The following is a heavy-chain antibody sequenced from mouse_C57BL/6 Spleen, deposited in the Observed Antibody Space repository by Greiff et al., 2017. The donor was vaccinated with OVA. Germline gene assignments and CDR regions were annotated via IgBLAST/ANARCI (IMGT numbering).Heavy chain of an antibody. CDR1: GYTFTSYW. CDR2: INPGNGGT. V-gene: IGHV1-53*01. J-gene: IGHJ2*01. CDR3: ARGGLGRPDY. D-gene: IGHD4-1*01. Sequence: VQLQQSGTELVKPGASVKLSCKASGYTFTSYWMHWVKQRPGQGLEWIGNINPGNGGTKYNEKFKSKATLTVDTSSSTAYMQLSSLTSEDSAVYYCARGGLGRPDYWGQGTTLTVSS.